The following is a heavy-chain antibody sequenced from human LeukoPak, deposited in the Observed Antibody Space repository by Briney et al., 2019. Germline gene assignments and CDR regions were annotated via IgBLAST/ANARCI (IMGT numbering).Heavy chain of an antibody. J-gene: IGHJ4*02. CDR1: GDSISRGRYY. Sequence: SETLSLTCTVSGDSISRGRYYWSWVRQPAGKELEWIGRIYASGKTDYNPYTPSLKSRVTMSVDTSKNQFSLKLSSVTAADTAVYYCAREWLYSSSIYFDYWGQGTLVTVSS. CDR3: AREWLYSSSIYFDY. V-gene: IGHV4-61*02. CDR2: IYASGKT. D-gene: IGHD6-6*01.